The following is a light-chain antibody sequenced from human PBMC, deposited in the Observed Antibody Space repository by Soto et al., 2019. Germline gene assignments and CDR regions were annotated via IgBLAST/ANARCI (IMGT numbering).Light chain of an antibody. J-gene: IGKJ1*01. Sequence: DIQMTQSTSSLSASVGDRVSITWRSSQSISSYLNWYQQKPGKAPKLLIYAASSLQSGVPSRFSGSGSGTDFTLTISTLQPEDFAAYYCQQSYSTPRTFCQGTKVDI. CDR2: AAS. V-gene: IGKV1-39*01. CDR3: QQSYSTPRT. CDR1: QSISSY.